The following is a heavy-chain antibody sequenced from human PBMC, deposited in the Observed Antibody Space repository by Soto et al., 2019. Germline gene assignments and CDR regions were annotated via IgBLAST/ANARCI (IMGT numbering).Heavy chain of an antibody. CDR2: IIPLLDIT. J-gene: IGHJ4*02. D-gene: IGHD5-12*01. Sequence: QVQLVHSGAEVKKPGSSVKVSCKASGGAFTNDIITWVRQAPGQGLEWVGRIIPLLDITNYAQKFQGRVTITADKSTSTAFMELNSLISEDTAVYYCARDSPIGSAFSGYDAIDYWGQGTLVTVSS. CDR3: ARDSPIGSAFSGYDAIDY. V-gene: IGHV1-69*04. CDR1: GGAFTNDI.